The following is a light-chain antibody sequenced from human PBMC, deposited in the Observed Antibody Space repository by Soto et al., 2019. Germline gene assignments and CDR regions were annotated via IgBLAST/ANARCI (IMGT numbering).Light chain of an antibody. CDR1: QSVSSSY. J-gene: IGKJ4*01. CDR2: GAS. Sequence: EIVLTQSPGTLSLSPGERATLSCRASQSVSSSYLAWYQQKPGQAPRLLIYGASSRATGIPHRFSGSGSGKHFTHNISRVEPEDFAVYYCQQYGSSPLTFGGGTKVEIK. CDR3: QQYGSSPLT. V-gene: IGKV3-20*01.